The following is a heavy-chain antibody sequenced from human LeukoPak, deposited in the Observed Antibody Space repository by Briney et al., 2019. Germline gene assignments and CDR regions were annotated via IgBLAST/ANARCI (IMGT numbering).Heavy chain of an antibody. V-gene: IGHV1-18*01. CDR3: AIETRGYCSGGSCYTMGSVFDY. CDR1: GYTFTSYG. Sequence: ASVKVSCKASGYTFTSYGISWVRQAPGQGLEWMGWISAYNGNTNYAQKLQGRVTMTEDTSTDTAYMELSSLRSEDTAVYYCAIETRGYCSGGSCYTMGSVFDYWGQGTLVTVSS. J-gene: IGHJ4*02. D-gene: IGHD2-15*01. CDR2: ISAYNGNT.